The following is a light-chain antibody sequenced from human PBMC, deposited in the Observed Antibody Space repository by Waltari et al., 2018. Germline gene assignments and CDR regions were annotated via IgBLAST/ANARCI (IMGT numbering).Light chain of an antibody. J-gene: IGKJ4*01. CDR1: QSINRY. CDR3: QQYYSTPLT. V-gene: IGKV1-39*01. Sequence: DIQMTQSPSSLSVSVGDRGTITCRASQSINRYLNWYHQKPRKAPKILIYAASSLPNGVPSRFSGSGAGTDFTLTISSLQAEDVAVYYCQQYYSTPLTFGGGTKVEIK. CDR2: AAS.